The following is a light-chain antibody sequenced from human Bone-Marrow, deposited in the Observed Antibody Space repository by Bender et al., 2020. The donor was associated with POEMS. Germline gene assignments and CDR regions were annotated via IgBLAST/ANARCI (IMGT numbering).Light chain of an antibody. CDR1: KLGDKF. CDR2: QDV. V-gene: IGLV3-1*01. J-gene: IGLJ3*02. CDR3: AAWEDSLNGWV. Sequence: SYELTQPPSVSVFPGQTASITCSGDKLGDKFTCWYQQKPGQSPVLVIHQDVKRPSGIPERFSGSKSGTSASLAISGLQSEDEADYYCAAWEDSLNGWVFGGGTKLTVL.